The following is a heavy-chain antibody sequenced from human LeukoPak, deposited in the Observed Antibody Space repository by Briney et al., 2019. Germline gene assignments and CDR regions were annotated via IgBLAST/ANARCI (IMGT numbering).Heavy chain of an antibody. CDR2: MNPKSGNT. V-gene: IGHV1-8*01. CDR3: ARKIASTRLGVRYYYMDV. Sequence: ASVKVSRKASGYTFISYDIVWLRQATGQGLEWMGYMNPKSGNTDYVQNFQGRVTMTRDTSITTAYMELSGLRSEDTAVYYCARKIASTRLGVRYYYMDVWGEGTTVTISS. J-gene: IGHJ6*03. D-gene: IGHD2-2*01. CDR1: GYTFISYD.